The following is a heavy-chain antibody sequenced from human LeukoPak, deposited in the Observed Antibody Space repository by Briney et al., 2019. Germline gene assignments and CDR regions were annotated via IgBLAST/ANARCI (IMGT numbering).Heavy chain of an antibody. CDR1: GFTFNNAW. V-gene: IGHV3-15*01. D-gene: IGHD6-25*01. CDR3: AKDPYRQRNPNWFDP. CDR2: IKSKNVGGTT. Sequence: GGSLRLSCAASGFTFNNAWMNWVRQAPGKGLEWVGRIKSKNVGGTTDYAAPVKGRFTISRDDSKNTVYLQMNSLKIEDTAVYYCAKDPYRQRNPNWFDPWGQGTLVTVSS. J-gene: IGHJ5*02.